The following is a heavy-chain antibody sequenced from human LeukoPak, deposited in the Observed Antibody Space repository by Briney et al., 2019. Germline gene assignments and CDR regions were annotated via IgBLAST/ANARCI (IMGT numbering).Heavy chain of an antibody. D-gene: IGHD3-10*01. CDR3: AKVAGSGSYYNGFDS. Sequence: PGGSLRLSCAASGFTFNNNAMSWVRQAPGKGLEWVSGISGGGGSAYYADSVKGRFTISRDISKDTLYLEMNSLRAEDTAVYYCAKVAGSGSYYNGFDSWGQGTLVTVSS. V-gene: IGHV3-23*01. CDR1: GFTFNNNA. J-gene: IGHJ4*02. CDR2: ISGGGGSA.